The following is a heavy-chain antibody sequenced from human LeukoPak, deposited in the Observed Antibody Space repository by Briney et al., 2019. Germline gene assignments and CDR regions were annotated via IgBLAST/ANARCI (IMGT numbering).Heavy chain of an antibody. V-gene: IGHV1-46*01. CDR3: ARDNSVGDTAWWFDP. CDR2: INPSGGST. Sequence: GASVKVSCKASGYTFTSYSMHWVRQAPGQGLEWMGIINPSGGSTSYAQKFQGRVTMTRDTSTSTVYMELSSLRSEDTAVYYCARDNSVGDTAWWFDPWGQGTLVTVSS. CDR1: GYTFTSYS. D-gene: IGHD1-26*01. J-gene: IGHJ5*02.